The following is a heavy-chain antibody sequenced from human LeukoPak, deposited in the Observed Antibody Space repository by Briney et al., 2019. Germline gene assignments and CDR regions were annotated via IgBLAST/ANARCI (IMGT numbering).Heavy chain of an antibody. D-gene: IGHD3-10*01. CDR1: GGAISSGVYY. Sequence: SETLSLTFTVSGGAISSGVYYWSWIPQHPGKGLEWVGYISDRESTHYNPSLKSRDTIPVDASKNQFSLKLSSVTAADTAVYCCARAIGITMVRGASRDYWGQGTLVTVSS. V-gene: IGHV4-31*03. CDR2: ISDREST. CDR3: ARAIGITMVRGASRDY. J-gene: IGHJ4*02.